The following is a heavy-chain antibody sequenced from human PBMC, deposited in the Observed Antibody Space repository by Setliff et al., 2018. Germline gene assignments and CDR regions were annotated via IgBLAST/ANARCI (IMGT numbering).Heavy chain of an antibody. D-gene: IGHD6-6*01. Sequence: SETLSLTCGVSGGSFSGYYWSWIRQPPGKGLEWVGEINHRGSTNYNPSLKSRVTISVDTSKDQFSLKVISMTAADTAVYYCARGRNIAARLLDSWGQGTLVTVSS. CDR2: INHRGST. CDR3: ARGRNIAARLLDS. J-gene: IGHJ4*02. CDR1: GGSFSGYY. V-gene: IGHV4-34*01.